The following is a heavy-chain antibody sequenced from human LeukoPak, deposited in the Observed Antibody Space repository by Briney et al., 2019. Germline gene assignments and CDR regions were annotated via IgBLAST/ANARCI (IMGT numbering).Heavy chain of an antibody. D-gene: IGHD5-24*01. V-gene: IGHV3-30-3*01. CDR3: ARGATIWYGMDV. J-gene: IGHJ6*02. CDR2: ISGDGSRQ. CDR1: GFTFSNYA. Sequence: PGRSLRLSCAATGFTFSNYAIHWGRQAPGKGLEWVAFISGDGSRQHYADSVKGRFTISRDNSKNTLFLQMNSLRAEDTAVYYCARGATIWYGMDVWGQGTTVTVSS.